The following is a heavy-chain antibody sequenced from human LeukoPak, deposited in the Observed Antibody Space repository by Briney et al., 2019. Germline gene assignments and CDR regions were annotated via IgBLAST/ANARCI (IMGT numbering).Heavy chain of an antibody. CDR3: ARLTYYYDSSGNNFDY. Sequence: GRSLRLSCAASGFTFSSYAMHWVRQAPGKGLEWVAVISYDGSNRYYADSVKGRFTISRDNSKNTLYLQMNSLRAEDTAVYYCARLTYYYDSSGNNFDYWGQGTLVTVSS. CDR1: GFTFSSYA. D-gene: IGHD3-22*01. CDR2: ISYDGSNR. V-gene: IGHV3-30-3*01. J-gene: IGHJ4*02.